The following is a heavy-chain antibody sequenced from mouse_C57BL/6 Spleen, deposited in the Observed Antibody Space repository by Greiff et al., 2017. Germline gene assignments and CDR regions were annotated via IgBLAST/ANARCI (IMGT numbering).Heavy chain of an antibody. CDR2: IYPGDGDT. V-gene: IGHV1-80*01. J-gene: IGHJ1*03. CDR1: GYAFSSYW. D-gene: IGHD1-1*01. Sequence: VQLQQSGAELVKPGASVKISCKASGYAFSSYWMNWVKQRPGKGLEWIGQIYPGDGDTNYNGKFKGKATLTADKSSSTAYMQLSSLTSEDAAVYCCARSGYYVDFDVWGTGTTVTVSS. CDR3: ARSGYYVDFDV.